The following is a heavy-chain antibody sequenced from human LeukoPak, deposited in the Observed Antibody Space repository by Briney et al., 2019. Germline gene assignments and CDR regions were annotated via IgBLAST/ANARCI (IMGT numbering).Heavy chain of an antibody. V-gene: IGHV3-30*18. CDR3: AKGGSVDSSGSN. CDR2: ISYDGSNK. J-gene: IGHJ4*02. CDR1: GFTFSSYG. D-gene: IGHD3-22*01. Sequence: GALRLSCAASGFTFSSYGMHWVRQAPGKGLEWVAVISYDGSNKYYADSVKGRFTISRDNSKNTLYLQMNSLRAEDTAVYYCAKGGSVDSSGSNWGQGTLVTVSS.